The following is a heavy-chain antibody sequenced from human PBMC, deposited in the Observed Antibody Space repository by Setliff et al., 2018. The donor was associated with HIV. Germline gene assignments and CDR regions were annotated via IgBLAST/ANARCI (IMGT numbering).Heavy chain of an antibody. D-gene: IGHD6-19*01. CDR3: ARFSSTGWRRAFDV. CDR2: IDHSGST. Sequence: PSETLSLPCAVYGGAFNDFYWGWIRQHPGKGLAWIGEIDHSGSTNNNPSLKSRLTISVDTSKKQFSLRLNSLTAADTAVYFCARFSSTGWRRAFDVWGQGTKVTVSS. CDR1: GGAFNDFY. V-gene: IGHV4-34*01. J-gene: IGHJ3*01.